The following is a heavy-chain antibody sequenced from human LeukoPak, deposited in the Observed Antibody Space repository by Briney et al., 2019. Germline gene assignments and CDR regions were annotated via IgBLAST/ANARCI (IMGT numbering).Heavy chain of an antibody. CDR1: GYLFPNYG. D-gene: IGHD4-23*01. V-gene: IGHV1-18*01. CDR2: ISGYNGDT. CDR3: ARGPLRWFDY. J-gene: IGHJ4*02. Sequence: GASVKVSCKAFGYLFPNYGLSWLRQAPGQGLEWMGWISGYNGDTKYARKFQGRVTITRDTSASTAYMELSSLRSEDTAVYYCARGPLRWFDYWGQGTLVTVSS.